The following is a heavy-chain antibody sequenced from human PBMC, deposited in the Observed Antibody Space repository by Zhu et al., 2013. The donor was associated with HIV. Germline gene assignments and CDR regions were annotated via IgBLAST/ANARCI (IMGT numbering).Heavy chain of an antibody. CDR3: ATDSYYYDTIGVNAFDI. D-gene: IGHD3-22*01. Sequence: QLVQPGPELRKPGTSVKVSCKASGFTFAASAVQWVRQARGQRLEWIGWIVVGSGKTKYAQIFHDRVTFTRDMSTRTVYMELSSLRSEDTAVYYCATDSYYYDTIGVNAFDIWGQGTMVTVSS. CDR1: GFTFAASA. V-gene: IGHV1-58*03. CDR2: IVVGSGKT. J-gene: IGHJ3*02.